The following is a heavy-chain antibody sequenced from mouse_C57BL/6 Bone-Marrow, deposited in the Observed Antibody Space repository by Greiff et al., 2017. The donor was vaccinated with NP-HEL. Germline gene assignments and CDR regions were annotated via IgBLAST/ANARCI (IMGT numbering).Heavy chain of an antibody. V-gene: IGHV1-19*01. Sequence: VQLKQSGPVLVKPGASVKMSCKASGYTFTDYYMNWVKQSHGKSLEWIGVINPYNGGTSYNQKFKGKATLTVDKSSSTAYMALNSLTSEDSAVYYCARWTYYYGSYYAMDYWGQGTSVTVSS. CDR3: ARWTYYYGSYYAMDY. D-gene: IGHD1-1*01. CDR1: GYTFTDYY. CDR2: INPYNGGT. J-gene: IGHJ4*01.